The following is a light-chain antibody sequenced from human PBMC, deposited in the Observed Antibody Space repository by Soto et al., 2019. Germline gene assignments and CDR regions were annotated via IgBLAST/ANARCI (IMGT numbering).Light chain of an antibody. J-gene: IGLJ2*01. V-gene: IGLV1-40*01. CDR3: QSYDSGLFGLI. CDR2: GNS. CDR1: NSNIGAGYD. Sequence: QSVLTQPPSVSGPPGQRVTIACTGSNSNIGAGYDVHWYRHFPGAAPKLLLSGNSHRPSGVPDRFSGSKSGTSASLAITGLQAEDEADYYCQSYDSGLFGLIFGEGTKLTVL.